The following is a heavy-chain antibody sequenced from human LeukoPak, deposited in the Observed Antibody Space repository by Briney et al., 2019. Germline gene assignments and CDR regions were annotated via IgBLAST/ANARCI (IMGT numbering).Heavy chain of an antibody. Sequence: ASVKVSCKASGYTFTNYGISWVRQAPGQGLEWMGWISAYNGNTNYAQKLQGRVTMTTDTSTSTAYMELRSPRSDDTAVYYCARDESNYYDSSGLDYWGQGTLVTVSS. CDR3: ARDESNYYDSSGLDY. V-gene: IGHV1-18*01. CDR2: ISAYNGNT. D-gene: IGHD3-22*01. J-gene: IGHJ4*02. CDR1: GYTFTNYG.